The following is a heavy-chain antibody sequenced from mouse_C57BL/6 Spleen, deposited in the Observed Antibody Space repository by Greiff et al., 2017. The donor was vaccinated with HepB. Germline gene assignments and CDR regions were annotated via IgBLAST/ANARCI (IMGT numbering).Heavy chain of an antibody. Sequence: VQLQQSGAELVRPGASVTLSCKASGYTFTDYEMHWVKQTPVHGLEWIGAIDPETGGTAYNQKFKGKAILTADKSSSTAYMELRSLTSEDSAVYYCTREDYGSSDSYWYFDVWGTGTTVTVSS. CDR3: TREDYGSSDSYWYFDV. CDR2: IDPETGGT. V-gene: IGHV1-15*01. D-gene: IGHD1-1*01. J-gene: IGHJ1*03. CDR1: GYTFTDYE.